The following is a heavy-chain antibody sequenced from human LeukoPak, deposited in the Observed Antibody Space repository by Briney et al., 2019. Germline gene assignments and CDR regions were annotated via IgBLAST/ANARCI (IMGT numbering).Heavy chain of an antibody. V-gene: IGHV3-64*01. D-gene: IGHD2-2*01. J-gene: IGHJ6*02. CDR2: ISSNGGST. CDR3: ARVSGTCSSTSCYSHYGMDV. CDR1: GFTFSSYA. Sequence: GGSLRLSCAASGFTFSSYAMHWVRQAPGKGLEYVSAISSNGGSTYYANSVKGRFTISRDNSKNTLCLQMGSLRAEDMAVYYCARVSGTCSSTSCYSHYGMDVWGQGTTVTVSS.